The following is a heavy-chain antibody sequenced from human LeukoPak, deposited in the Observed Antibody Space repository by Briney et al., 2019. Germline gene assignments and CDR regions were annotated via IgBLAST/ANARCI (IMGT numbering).Heavy chain of an antibody. CDR3: ARVRGVGYFDY. V-gene: IGHV4-59*01. Sequence: SETLSLTSTVSGGSISSYYWSWIRQPPGKGLEWIGYIYYSGSTNYNPSLKSRVTISVDTSKNQFSLKLSSVTAADTAVYYCARVRGVGYFDYWGQGTLVTVSS. J-gene: IGHJ4*02. CDR1: GGSISSYY. D-gene: IGHD3-10*01. CDR2: IYYSGST.